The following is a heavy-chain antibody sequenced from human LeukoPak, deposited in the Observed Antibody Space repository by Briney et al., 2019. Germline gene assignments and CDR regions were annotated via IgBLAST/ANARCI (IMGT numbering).Heavy chain of an antibody. J-gene: IGHJ6*03. Sequence: GGSLRLSSAASGFTFSDYVMIWVRQAPGKGLEWVSGITASGDRTYYADTVKGRFTISRDNSKNTLYLQMNSLRADDTAVYYCARSLRVRGVPDYMDVWGKGTTVTISS. V-gene: IGHV3-23*01. CDR2: ITASGDRT. CDR1: GFTFSDYV. CDR3: ARSLRVRGVPDYMDV. D-gene: IGHD3-10*01.